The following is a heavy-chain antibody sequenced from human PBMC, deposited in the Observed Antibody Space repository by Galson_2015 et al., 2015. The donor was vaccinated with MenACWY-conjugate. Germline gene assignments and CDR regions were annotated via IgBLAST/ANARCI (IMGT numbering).Heavy chain of an antibody. D-gene: IGHD3-3*01. V-gene: IGHV3-11*06. CDR1: GFTFSAYY. CDR3: ARGGVTILGVVLDGMDV. J-gene: IGHJ6*02. Sequence: SLRLSCAASGFTFSAYYMSWIRHTPGKGLEWVSYISSNNRDTNYAESVRGRFTISRDNAKNLLYLQMNSLRAEDTAVYYCARGGVTILGVVLDGMDVGGQGTTVTVSS. CDR2: ISSNNRDT.